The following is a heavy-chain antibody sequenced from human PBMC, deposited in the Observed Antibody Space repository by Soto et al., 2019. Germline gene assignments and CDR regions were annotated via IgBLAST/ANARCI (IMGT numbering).Heavy chain of an antibody. J-gene: IGHJ3*02. CDR2: ISGSGGST. V-gene: IGHV3-23*01. Sequence: EVQLLESGGGLVQPGGSLRLSCAASGFTFSSYAMSWVRQAPGKGLEWVSAISGSGGSTYYADSVKGRFTISRDNSKNPLYLQMNSLRAEDTAVYYCAKAPRRLRPSADAFDIWGQGTMVTVSS. CDR1: GFTFSSYA. CDR3: AKAPRRLRPSADAFDI.